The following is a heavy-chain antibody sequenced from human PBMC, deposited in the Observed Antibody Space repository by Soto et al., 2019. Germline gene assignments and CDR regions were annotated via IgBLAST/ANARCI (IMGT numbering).Heavy chain of an antibody. V-gene: IGHV1-8*01. D-gene: IGHD2-2*01. CDR3: ARSVVASTRGYYLDV. Sequence: ASVKVSCKASGYTFTSYDINWLRQATGQGLEWMGWMNPNSGNTGYAQKFQGRVTMTRNTSISTAYMELSSLRSEDTAVYYCARSVVASTRGYYLDVWGKGTTVTVSS. CDR2: MNPNSGNT. J-gene: IGHJ6*03. CDR1: GYTFTSYD.